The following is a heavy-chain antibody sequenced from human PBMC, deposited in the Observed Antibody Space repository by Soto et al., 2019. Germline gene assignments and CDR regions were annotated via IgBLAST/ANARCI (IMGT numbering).Heavy chain of an antibody. D-gene: IGHD3-22*01. CDR2: INHNSGGT. CDR1: AYTFTGYY. Sequence: ASLKVSCKPSAYTFTGYYMLWVRHSPRQRSQWMGWINHNSGGTNYAQKFQGWVTMTRDTSISTAYMELSRLRSDDTAVYYCARAYYYDSSGDDAFDIWGQGTMVTVS. J-gene: IGHJ3*02. V-gene: IGHV1-2*04. CDR3: ARAYYYDSSGDDAFDI.